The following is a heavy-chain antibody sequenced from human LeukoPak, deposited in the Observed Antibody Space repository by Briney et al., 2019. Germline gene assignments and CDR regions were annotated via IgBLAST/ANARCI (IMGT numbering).Heavy chain of an antibody. Sequence: WGSLRLSCAASGFTFSSYAMSWVRQAPGQGLERVSASSDSTYYADSVKGRFTISRDNSKNTLYLLMNSLRAEDTAVYFCARYCITTSCQDDNSYYGMDVWGQGTTVTVSS. V-gene: IGHV3-23*01. CDR2: SSDST. CDR1: GFTFSSYA. J-gene: IGHJ6*02. D-gene: IGHD2-2*01. CDR3: ARYCITTSCQDDNSYYGMDV.